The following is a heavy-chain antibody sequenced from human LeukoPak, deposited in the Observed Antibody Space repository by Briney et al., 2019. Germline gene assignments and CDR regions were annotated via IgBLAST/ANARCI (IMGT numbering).Heavy chain of an antibody. Sequence: SETLSLTCTVSGGSISSYYWSWIRQPPGKGLEWIGYIYYSGSTNYNPSLKSRVTISVDTSKNQFSLKLSSVTAADTAVYYCARSLSGRPFDPWGQGTLVTVSS. V-gene: IGHV4-59*01. CDR2: IYYSGST. D-gene: IGHD1-14*01. CDR3: ARSLSGRPFDP. J-gene: IGHJ5*02. CDR1: GGSISSYY.